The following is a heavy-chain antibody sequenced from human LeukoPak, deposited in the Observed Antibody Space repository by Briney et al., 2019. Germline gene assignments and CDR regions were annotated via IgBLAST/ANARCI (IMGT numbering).Heavy chain of an antibody. V-gene: IGHV3-23*01. D-gene: IGHD2-2*01. CDR1: GFTFSSHN. CDR2: ISGSDGST. J-gene: IGHJ4*02. CDR3: AYLKGTSCYGALDC. Sequence: GGSLRLSCAASGFTFSSHNMNWVRQAPGKGLEWVSVISGSDGSTYYAASVKGRFTISRDDSKSTLYLQMNSLRAEDTAVYYCAYLKGTSCYGALDCWGQGTLVTVSS.